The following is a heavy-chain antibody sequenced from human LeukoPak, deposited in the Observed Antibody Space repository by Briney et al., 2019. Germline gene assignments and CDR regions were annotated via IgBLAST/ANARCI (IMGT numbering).Heavy chain of an antibody. Sequence: GASVKVSCKASGYTFTSYYMHWVRQAPGQGLEWMGIINPSGGSTSYAQKFQGRVTMTRDTSTSTVYMELSSLRSEDTAVYYCARDKQGITMIVATRLDYWGQGTLATVSS. CDR3: ARDKQGITMIVATRLDY. CDR1: GYTFTSYY. D-gene: IGHD3-22*01. J-gene: IGHJ4*02. CDR2: INPSGGST. V-gene: IGHV1-46*01.